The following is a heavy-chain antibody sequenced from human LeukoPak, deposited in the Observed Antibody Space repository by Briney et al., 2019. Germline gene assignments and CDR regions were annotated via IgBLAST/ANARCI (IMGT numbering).Heavy chain of an antibody. V-gene: IGHV4-34*01. CDR3: ARQPVILHYYYYYMDV. Sequence: SETLSLTCAVYGGSFSGYYWSWIRQPPGKGLEWIGEINHSGSTNYNPSLKSRVTISVDTSKNQFSLKLSSVTAADTAVYYCARQPVILHYYYYYMDVWGKGTTVTISS. CDR2: INHSGST. J-gene: IGHJ6*03. CDR1: GGSFSGYY.